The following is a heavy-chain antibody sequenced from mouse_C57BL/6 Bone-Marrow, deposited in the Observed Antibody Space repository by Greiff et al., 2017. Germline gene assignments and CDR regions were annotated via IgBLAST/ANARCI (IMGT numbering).Heavy chain of an antibody. J-gene: IGHJ2*01. CDR2: ISSGGSYT. CDR1: GFTFSSYG. CDR3: ARHPY. V-gene: IGHV5-6*02. Sequence: EVKLEESGGDLVKPGGSLKLSCAASGFTFSSYGMSWVRQTPDKRLEWVATISSGGSYTYYPDSVKGRFTISRDNAKNTLYLQMSSLKSEDTAMYYCARHPYWGQGTTLTVSS.